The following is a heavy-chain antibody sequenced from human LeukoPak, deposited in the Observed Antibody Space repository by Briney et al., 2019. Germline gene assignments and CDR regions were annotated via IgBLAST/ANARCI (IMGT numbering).Heavy chain of an antibody. CDR2: INPSSGST. J-gene: IGHJ4*02. V-gene: IGHV1-46*01. CDR3: ARDGQGGLRVPAY. Sequence: ASVKVSCKASGYTFTSYYMHWVRQAPGQGLEWMGIINPSSGSTSYAQKFQGRVTMTRDTSTSTVYMELSSLRSEDMAVYYCARDGQGGLRVPAYWGQGTLVTVSS. D-gene: IGHD4-17*01. CDR1: GYTFTSYY.